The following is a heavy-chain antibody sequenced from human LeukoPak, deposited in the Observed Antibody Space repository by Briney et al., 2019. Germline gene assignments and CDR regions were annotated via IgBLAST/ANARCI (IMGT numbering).Heavy chain of an antibody. D-gene: IGHD6-19*01. Sequence: PSETLSLTCTVSGGSISSYYWSWIRQPQGKGLEWIGYIYYSGSTNYNPSLKSRVTISVDTSKNQFSLKLSSVTAADTAVYYCAREFYSSGWYYYFDYWGQGTLVTVSS. V-gene: IGHV4-59*01. CDR1: GGSISSYY. CDR3: AREFYSSGWYYYFDY. CDR2: IYYSGST. J-gene: IGHJ4*02.